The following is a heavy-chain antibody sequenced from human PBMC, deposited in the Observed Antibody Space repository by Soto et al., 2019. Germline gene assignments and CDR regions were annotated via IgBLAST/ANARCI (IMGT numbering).Heavy chain of an antibody. V-gene: IGHV3-11*01. CDR3: ARDQSSEGYYYGMDV. J-gene: IGHJ6*02. Sequence: QVLLVESGGGLVKPGGSLRLSCAASGFTFTAYYLSWIRQALGKGLEWLSYIVRSGTTRYYADSVKGRFTISRENEKNSLYLQMTSLSVRDTAVYSCARDQSSEGYYYGMDVWGQGTTVTLSS. D-gene: IGHD6-6*01. CDR1: GFTFTAYY. CDR2: IVRSGTTR.